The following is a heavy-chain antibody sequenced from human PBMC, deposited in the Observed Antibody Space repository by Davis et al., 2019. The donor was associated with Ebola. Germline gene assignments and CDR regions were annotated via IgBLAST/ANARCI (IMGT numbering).Heavy chain of an antibody. V-gene: IGHV3-23*01. D-gene: IGHD6-13*01. CDR1: GFTFGKYD. CDR2: ISGSGGST. CDR3: ARDGAYSSSWYQYYYYGMDV. J-gene: IGHJ6*02. Sequence: GESLKISCAASGFTFGKYDMTWVRQAPGKGLEWVSVISGSGGSTYYADSVKGRFTISRDNAKNSLYLQMNSLRAEDTAVYYCARDGAYSSSWYQYYYYGMDVWGQGTTVTVSS.